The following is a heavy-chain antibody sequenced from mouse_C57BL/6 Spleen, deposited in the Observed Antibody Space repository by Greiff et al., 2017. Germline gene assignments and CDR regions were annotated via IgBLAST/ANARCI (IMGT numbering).Heavy chain of an antibody. Sequence: EVLLVESGGGLVKPGGSLKLSCAASGFTFSSYTMSWVRQTPEKRLEWVATISGGDGNTYYPDSVKGRFTISRDKAKNTLYLQMSSLRSEDTALYYCARRSTMDKEGYFDDWGKGTTLTVSS. CDR1: GFTFSSYT. V-gene: IGHV5-9*01. CDR2: ISGGDGNT. D-gene: IGHD2-1*01. J-gene: IGHJ2*01. CDR3: ARRSTMDKEGYFDD.